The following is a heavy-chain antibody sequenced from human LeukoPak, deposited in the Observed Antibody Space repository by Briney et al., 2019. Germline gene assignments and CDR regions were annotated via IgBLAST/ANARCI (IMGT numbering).Heavy chain of an antibody. D-gene: IGHD3-22*01. J-gene: IGHJ4*02. CDR1: GFSFSSNG. Sequence: GGSLRLSCAASGFSFSSNGMDWVRQAPGKGLEWVAFTRYDGSNKYYADSVKGRFTISRDNAKNTLSLQMNSLRAEDTAVYYCAKPSYNSSGYYFVPFDYWGQGTLVTVSS. V-gene: IGHV3-30*02. CDR2: TRYDGSNK. CDR3: AKPSYNSSGYYFVPFDY.